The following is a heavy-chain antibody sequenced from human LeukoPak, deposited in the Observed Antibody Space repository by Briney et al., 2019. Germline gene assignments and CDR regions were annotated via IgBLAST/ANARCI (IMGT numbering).Heavy chain of an antibody. J-gene: IGHJ5*02. CDR1: GYSFATYW. D-gene: IGHD3-22*01. V-gene: IGHV5-51*01. Sequence: GESLKISWRGSGYSFATYWIGWVRQMPGKGLEWMAVIYPGDSDTRYSPSFQGQVTISADKSINTAYLQWSSLKASDSAMYYCARLGGENYYDSSGYYYAWLDPWGQGTLVTVSS. CDR3: ARLGGENYYDSSGYYYAWLDP. CDR2: IYPGDSDT.